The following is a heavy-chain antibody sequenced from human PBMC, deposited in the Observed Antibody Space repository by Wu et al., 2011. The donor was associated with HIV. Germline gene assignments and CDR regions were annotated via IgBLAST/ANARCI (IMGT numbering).Heavy chain of an antibody. D-gene: IGHD2-21*01. CDR3: AGGYCGGDCYLGNWYFDL. J-gene: IGHJ2*01. Sequence: QVQLVQSGAEVKKPGSSVKVSCKASGGTFRNYAISWVRQAPGQGLEWMGGIIPIFGTANYAQKFQGRVTITANKSTSTAYMDLYSLRSEDTAVYYCAGGYCGGDCYLGNWYFDLWGRGTLVTVSS. V-gene: IGHV1-69*06. CDR1: GGTFRNYA. CDR2: IIPIFGTA.